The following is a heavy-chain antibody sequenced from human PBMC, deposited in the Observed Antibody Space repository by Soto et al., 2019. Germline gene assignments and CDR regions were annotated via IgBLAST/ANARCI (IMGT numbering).Heavy chain of an antibody. D-gene: IGHD6-13*01. CDR1: GYSFTSYY. Sequence: VASVKGSCKASGYSFTSYYVHLVRPAPGQGLEWMGIIYPGGDYTRYAQKFQGRVTMTRDTSTSTLYMEPSSLKSVDTAVYYCERAEFEQHFDYWGQGTQVTVSS. CDR3: ERAEFEQHFDY. V-gene: IGHV1-46*01. CDR2: IYPGGDYT. J-gene: IGHJ4*02.